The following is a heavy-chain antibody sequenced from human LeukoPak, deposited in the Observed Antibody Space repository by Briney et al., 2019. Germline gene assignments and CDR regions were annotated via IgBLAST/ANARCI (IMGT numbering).Heavy chain of an antibody. CDR2: IISDGSSI. CDR3: ARGHVAGSDRHWDY. V-gene: IGHV3-74*01. D-gene: IGHD6-19*01. J-gene: IGHJ4*02. CDR1: DFSFSSRW. Sequence: HPGGSLRLSCATSDFSFSSRWMHWVRQAPGKGLVWVSRIISDGSSISYADSVKGRFTISRDNAKNTVYLQMNSLRAEDTAVYYCARGHVAGSDRHWDYWGQGALVTVSS.